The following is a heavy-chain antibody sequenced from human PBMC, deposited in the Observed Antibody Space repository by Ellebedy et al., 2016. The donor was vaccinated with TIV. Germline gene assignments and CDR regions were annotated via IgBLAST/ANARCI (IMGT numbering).Heavy chain of an antibody. Sequence: SETLSLXCTVSGGSISTNDYYWSWIRQHPGKGLAWIGYIYYSGSTYYDPSLESRVSISVDTPKHPFSLKLSSVTAADTAVYYCARAGLITGNDYWGQGILVTVSS. D-gene: IGHD1-14*01. V-gene: IGHV4-31*03. CDR1: GGSISTNDYY. CDR3: ARAGLITGNDY. CDR2: IYYSGST. J-gene: IGHJ4*02.